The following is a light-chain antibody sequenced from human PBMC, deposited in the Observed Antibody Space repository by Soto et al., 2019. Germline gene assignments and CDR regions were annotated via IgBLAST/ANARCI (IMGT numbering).Light chain of an antibody. J-gene: IGLJ1*01. CDR1: SSDVGGYNY. V-gene: IGLV2-14*01. CDR3: SSYTSGSTPYV. Sequence: QSALTQPASVSGSRGQSITISCTGTSSDVGGYNYVSWHQQHPGKVPKLMIYDVSKRPSGVSSRFSGSKSGNTASLTISGLQAEDEADYYCSSYTSGSTPYVFGTGTKLTVL. CDR2: DVS.